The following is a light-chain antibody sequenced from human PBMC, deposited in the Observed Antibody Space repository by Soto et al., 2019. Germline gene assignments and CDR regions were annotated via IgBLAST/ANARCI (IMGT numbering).Light chain of an antibody. CDR1: QNVSFY. Sequence: LTQSPATLSLSPGDRAALSCRASQNVSFYLTWYQQRRGQGPRLLIYDSSVRATGTPGRFSGSGSGTDFTLTISSLDPEDFAIYYCQQRSDWPLTFGGGTKVDIK. CDR3: QQRSDWPLT. CDR2: DSS. J-gene: IGKJ4*01. V-gene: IGKV3-11*01.